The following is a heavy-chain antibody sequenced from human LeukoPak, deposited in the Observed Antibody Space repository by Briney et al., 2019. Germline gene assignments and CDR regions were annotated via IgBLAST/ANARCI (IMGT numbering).Heavy chain of an antibody. CDR1: GYTFTGYY. J-gene: IGHJ5*02. CDR3: ARVRTPNARNCSSTSCYRGNWFDP. Sequence: ASVKVSCKASGYTFTGYYMHWVRQAPGQGLEWMGRINPNSGGTNYAQKFQGRVTMTRDTSISTAYMELSRLRSDDTAVYYCARVRTPNARNCSSTSCYRGNWFDPWGQGTLVTLSS. CDR2: INPNSGGT. V-gene: IGHV1-2*06. D-gene: IGHD2-2*02.